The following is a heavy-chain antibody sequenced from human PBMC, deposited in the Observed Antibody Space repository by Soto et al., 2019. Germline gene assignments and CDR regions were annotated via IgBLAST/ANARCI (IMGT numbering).Heavy chain of an antibody. CDR3: AKDWRGAIPDAFDY. J-gene: IGHJ4*02. CDR1: GITLSNYA. Sequence: EVQLLDSGGGLVEPGGSLRLSCAASGITLSNYAMSWVRQAPGKGLEWVSTIGGGGGSTNYADSVKGRFTISRDNSKNTLYLQRNSLRAEDTALYYCAKDWRGAIPDAFDYWGQGTLVSVSS. D-gene: IGHD2-2*01. V-gene: IGHV3-23*01. CDR2: IGGGGGST.